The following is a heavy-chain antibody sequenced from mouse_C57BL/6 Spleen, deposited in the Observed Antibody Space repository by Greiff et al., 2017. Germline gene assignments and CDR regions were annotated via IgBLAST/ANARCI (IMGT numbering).Heavy chain of an antibody. V-gene: IGHV5-4*01. CDR2: ISDGGSYS. D-gene: IGHD2-5*01. CDR3: ARDYSNYDY. Sequence: EVNVVESGGGLVKPGGSLKLSCAASGFTFSSYAMSWVRQTPEKRLEWVGTISDGGSYSSYPDHVTGRGTISRDNAKNNLYLHMSHLKSEDTAMYYCARDYSNYDYWGQGTTLTVSS. J-gene: IGHJ2*01. CDR1: GFTFSSYA.